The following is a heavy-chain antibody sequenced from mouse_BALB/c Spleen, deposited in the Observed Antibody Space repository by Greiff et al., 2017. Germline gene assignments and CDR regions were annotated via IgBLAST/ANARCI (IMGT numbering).Heavy chain of an antibody. J-gene: IGHJ4*01. Sequence: VQLKQSGPELVKPGASVKMSCKASGYTFTSYVMHWVKQKPGQGLEWIGYINPYNDGTKYNEKFKGKATLTSDKSSSTAYMELSSLTSEDSAVYYCARGNYGNYVGAMDYWGQGTSVTVSS. D-gene: IGHD2-1*01. CDR2: INPYNDGT. CDR3: ARGNYGNYVGAMDY. CDR1: GYTFTSYV. V-gene: IGHV1-14*01.